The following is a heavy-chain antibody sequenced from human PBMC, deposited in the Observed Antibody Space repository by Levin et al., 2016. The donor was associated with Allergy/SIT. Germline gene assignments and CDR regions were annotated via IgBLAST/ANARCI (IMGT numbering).Heavy chain of an antibody. CDR2: INYSGNT. CDR3: ARLGDFWRPFDP. J-gene: IGHJ5*02. D-gene: IGHD3-3*01. V-gene: IGHV4-39*01. Sequence: SETLSLTCTVSGGSVSSTNYYWAWVRQPPGRGLEWIGSINYSGNTYYNSSLKRRLTMSVDTSKNQFSLKLNSVTAADTAVYYCARLGDFWRPFDPWGQGTLVTVSS. CDR1: GGSVSSTNYY.